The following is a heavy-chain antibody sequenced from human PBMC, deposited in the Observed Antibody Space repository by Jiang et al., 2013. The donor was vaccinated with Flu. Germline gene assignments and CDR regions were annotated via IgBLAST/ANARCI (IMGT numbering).Heavy chain of an antibody. CDR3: ARRAAAGRYLDY. Sequence: KSRVTISVDTSKNQFSLKLSSVTAADTAVYYCARRAAAGRYLDYWGQGTLVTVSS. D-gene: IGHD6-13*01. J-gene: IGHJ4*02. V-gene: IGHV4-34*01.